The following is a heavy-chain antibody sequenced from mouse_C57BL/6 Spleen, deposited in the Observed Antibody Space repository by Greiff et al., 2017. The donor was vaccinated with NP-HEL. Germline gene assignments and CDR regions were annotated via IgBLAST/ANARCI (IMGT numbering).Heavy chain of an antibody. CDR3: ARLYYDYGYFDV. D-gene: IGHD2-4*01. CDR1: GYTFTSYG. V-gene: IGHV1-81*01. CDR2: IYPRSGNT. J-gene: IGHJ1*03. Sequence: QVQLKESGAELARPGASVKLSCKASGYTFTSYGISWVKQRTGQGLEWIGEIYPRSGNTYYNEKFKGKATLTADKSSSTAYMELRSLTSEDSAVYFCARLYYDYGYFDVWGTGTTVTVSS.